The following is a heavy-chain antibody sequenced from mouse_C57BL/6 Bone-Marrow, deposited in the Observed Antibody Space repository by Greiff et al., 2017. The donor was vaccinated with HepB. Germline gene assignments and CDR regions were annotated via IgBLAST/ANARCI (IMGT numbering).Heavy chain of an antibody. CDR3: ARRTSMMVTFAY. J-gene: IGHJ3*01. CDR1: GFTFSSYG. Sequence: EVKVVESGGDLVKPGGSLKLSCAASGFTFSSYGMSWVRQTPDKRLEWVATISSGGSYTYYPDSVKGRFTISRDNAKNTLYLQMSSLKSEDTAMYYCARRTSMMVTFAYWGQGTLVTVSA. D-gene: IGHD2-3*01. CDR2: ISSGGSYT. V-gene: IGHV5-6*02.